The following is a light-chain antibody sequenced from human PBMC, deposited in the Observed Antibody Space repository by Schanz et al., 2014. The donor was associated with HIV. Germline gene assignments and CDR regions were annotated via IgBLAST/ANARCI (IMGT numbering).Light chain of an antibody. J-gene: IGLJ2*01. CDR2: DDS. V-gene: IGLV2-14*03. Sequence: QSVLTQHASVSGSPGQSITISCTGPNSDIDFDYYVSWFQQHPGKAPQLMISDDSRRPSGVSNRFSGSKSDNTASLTISALQPEDEADYYCISYTSDTVLFGGGTKLTVL. CDR3: ISYTSDTVL. CDR1: NSDIDFDYY.